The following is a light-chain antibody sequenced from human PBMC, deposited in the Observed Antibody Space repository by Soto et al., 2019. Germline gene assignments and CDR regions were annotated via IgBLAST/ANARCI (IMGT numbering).Light chain of an antibody. CDR3: SSYAGSNNYV. V-gene: IGLV2-8*01. CDR1: SSDVGDYNS. Sequence: QSALTQPPSASGSPGQSVTISCTGTSSDVGDYNSVSWYQHHPGKAPKLMIYEVSKRPSGVPDRFSGSKSANTASLTVSGLQAEDEADYYCSSYAGSNNYVFGSGTQLTVL. CDR2: EVS. J-gene: IGLJ1*01.